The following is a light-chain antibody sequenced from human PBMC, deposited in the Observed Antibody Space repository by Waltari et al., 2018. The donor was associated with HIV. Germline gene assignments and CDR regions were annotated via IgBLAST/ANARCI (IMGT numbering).Light chain of an antibody. V-gene: IGLV1-44*01. Sequence: QSVLTQPPSASGTPGQRVTISCSGASSNLGSNTVHWYQQLPGTAPQLLIYSNNQRPSGVPDRFSGSKSGTSASLAISGLQSEDEADYYCATWDDNLNGWVFGGGTKLTVL. CDR3: ATWDDNLNGWV. J-gene: IGLJ3*02. CDR1: SSNLGSNT. CDR2: SNN.